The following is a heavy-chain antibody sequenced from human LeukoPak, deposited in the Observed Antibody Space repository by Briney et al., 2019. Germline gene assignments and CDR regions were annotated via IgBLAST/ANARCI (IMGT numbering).Heavy chain of an antibody. CDR3: ARANSGSYYGDDAFDT. J-gene: IGHJ3*02. Sequence: PGGSLRLSCAASGFTFSSYSMNWVRQAPGKGLEWVSYISSSSSTIYYADSVKGRFTISRDNAKNSLYLQMNSLRAEDTAVYYCARANSGSYYGDDAFDTWGQGTMVTVSS. D-gene: IGHD1-26*01. CDR1: GFTFSSYS. CDR2: ISSSSSTI. V-gene: IGHV3-48*01.